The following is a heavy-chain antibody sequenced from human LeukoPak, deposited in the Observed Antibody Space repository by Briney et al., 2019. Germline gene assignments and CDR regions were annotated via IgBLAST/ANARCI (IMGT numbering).Heavy chain of an antibody. CDR2: IRYDGSNK. V-gene: IGHV3-30*02. CDR3: AKDASRNLYCSGGSCYFDY. D-gene: IGHD2-15*01. J-gene: IGHJ4*02. Sequence: GGSLRLSCAASGFTFSTYGMHWVRQAPGKGLEWVAFIRYDGSNKYYADSVKGRFAISRDNSKITLFLQMNSLRAEDTAVYYCAKDASRNLYCSGGSCYFDYWGQGTLVTVSS. CDR1: GFTFSTYG.